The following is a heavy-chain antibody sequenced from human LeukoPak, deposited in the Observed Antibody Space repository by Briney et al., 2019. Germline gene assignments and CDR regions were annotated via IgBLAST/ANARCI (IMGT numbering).Heavy chain of an antibody. V-gene: IGHV1-58*01. Sequence: SVKVSCKASGFTFTSSAVQWVRQARGQRLEWIGWIVVGSGNTNYAQKFQERVTITRDMSTSTAYMELSSLRSEDTAVYYCAADGNRGSYPLDYWGQGTLVTVSS. D-gene: IGHD1-26*01. CDR3: AADGNRGSYPLDY. J-gene: IGHJ4*02. CDR1: GFTFTSSA. CDR2: IVVGSGNT.